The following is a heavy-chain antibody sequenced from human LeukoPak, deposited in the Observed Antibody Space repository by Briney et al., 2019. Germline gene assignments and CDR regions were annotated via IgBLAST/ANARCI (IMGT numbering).Heavy chain of an antibody. CDR1: GYTFTGYY. J-gene: IGHJ6*03. Sequence: ASVKVSCKASGYTFTGYYMHWVRQAPGQGLEWMGWINPNSGGTNYAQKFHGRVTMTRDKSISTAYMELSRLRSDDTAVYYCARAPNTHDSYYYSMDVWGKGTTVTVSS. CDR2: INPNSGGT. V-gene: IGHV1-2*02. CDR3: ARAPNTHDSYYYSMDV. D-gene: IGHD2-15*01.